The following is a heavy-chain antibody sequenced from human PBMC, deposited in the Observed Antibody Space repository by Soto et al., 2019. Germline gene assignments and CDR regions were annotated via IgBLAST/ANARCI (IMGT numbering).Heavy chain of an antibody. Sequence: EVQVLDSGGGLGQPGGSQRPSCEASGFTFSNYAISWVRQAPGKGLEWVSTISATGSTLYADSVKDRFTISRDNSKNTGYLQMNCPGAEDTAVYYCAKVSNKWAVAKSGYFDYWGQGTLVNVSS. V-gene: IGHV3-23*01. CDR1: GFTFSNYA. J-gene: IGHJ4*02. CDR3: AKVSNKWAVAKSGYFDY. CDR2: ISATGST. D-gene: IGHD6-19*01.